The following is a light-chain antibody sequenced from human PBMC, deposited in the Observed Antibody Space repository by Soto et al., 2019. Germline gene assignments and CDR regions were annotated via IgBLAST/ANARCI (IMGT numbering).Light chain of an antibody. Sequence: DIQMTQSPSSLSASVGDRFAITCRASQSISSYLNWYQQKPGKAPKLLXYAASSLQSGVPSRFSGSGSGTDFTLTISSLQPEDFATYYCQQSYSNPWTFGQGTKVDIK. CDR2: AAS. J-gene: IGKJ1*01. V-gene: IGKV1-39*01. CDR3: QQSYSNPWT. CDR1: QSISSY.